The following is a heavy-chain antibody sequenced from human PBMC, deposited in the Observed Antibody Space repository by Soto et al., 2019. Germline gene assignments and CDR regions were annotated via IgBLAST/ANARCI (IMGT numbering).Heavy chain of an antibody. V-gene: IGHV1-69*01. CDR1: GGTLSDYA. Sequence: QVQRVQSGAEVKTPGSSVKVSCKASGGTLSDYAISWVRQAPGQGLEWMGGIMPTVDSANYAQNFQGRLTISAEESTSTANLELSSLRSDDTAVYYCAVAAVREIMAQESSGMAVWGQGTTVIVSS. CDR3: AVAAVREIMAQESSGMAV. J-gene: IGHJ6*02. CDR2: IMPTVDSA. D-gene: IGHD3-10*01.